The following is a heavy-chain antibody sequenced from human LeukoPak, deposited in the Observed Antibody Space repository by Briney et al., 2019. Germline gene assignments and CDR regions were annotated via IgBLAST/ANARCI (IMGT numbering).Heavy chain of an antibody. J-gene: IGHJ3*02. Sequence: ASVKVSCKASGGTFSSYAISWVRQAPGQGLEWMGWISAYNGNTNYAQKLQGRVTMTTDTSTSTAYMELRSLRSDDTAVYYCARDAESGSPNLGAFDIWGQGTMVTVSS. CDR2: ISAYNGNT. CDR1: GGTFSSYA. V-gene: IGHV1-18*01. CDR3: ARDAESGSPNLGAFDI. D-gene: IGHD1-26*01.